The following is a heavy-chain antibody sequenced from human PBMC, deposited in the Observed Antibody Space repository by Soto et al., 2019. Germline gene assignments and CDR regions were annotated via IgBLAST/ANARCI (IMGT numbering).Heavy chain of an antibody. D-gene: IGHD3-16*01. Sequence: GASLKVSCKVSGYTLTELSMHWVRQAPGKGLEWMGGFDPEDGETIYAQKFQGRVTMTEDTSTDTAYMELSSLRSEDTAVYYCATVRFEGGNCGSFDDWGQGTLVPVPS. CDR3: ATVRFEGGNCGSFDD. CDR2: FDPEDGET. V-gene: IGHV1-24*01. CDR1: GYTLTELS. J-gene: IGHJ4*02.